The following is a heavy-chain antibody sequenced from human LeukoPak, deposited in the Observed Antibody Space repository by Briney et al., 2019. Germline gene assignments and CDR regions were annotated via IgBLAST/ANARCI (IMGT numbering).Heavy chain of an antibody. CDR2: INTDTGNP. D-gene: IGHD4-23*01. V-gene: IGHV7-4-1*02. Sequence: ASVKVSCKGSGYKFISYAMNWVRQAPGQGPEWMGWINTDTGNPTYARGFTGQYVFSVDTSVTTAYLQINSLRTEDTAVYYCARGGYYGGSETYGFFDYWGQGSLVTVSS. CDR3: ARGGYYGGSETYGFFDY. J-gene: IGHJ4*03. CDR1: GYKFISYA.